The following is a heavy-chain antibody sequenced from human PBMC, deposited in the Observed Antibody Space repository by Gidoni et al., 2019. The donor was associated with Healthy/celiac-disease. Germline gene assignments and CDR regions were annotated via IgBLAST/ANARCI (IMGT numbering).Heavy chain of an antibody. CDR3: ARTMTRYSYSSGWYV. CDR1: GFTFSSYC. CDR2: INSDGSST. V-gene: IGHV3-74*01. D-gene: IGHD6-19*01. Sequence: EVQLVESGGGLVQPGGSLRLSCAAPGFTFSSYCMHWVRQAPGKGLVWVSRINSDGSSTSYADSVKGRFTISRDNAKNTLYLQMNSLRAEDTAVYYCARTMTRYSYSSGWYVWGQGTTVTVSS. J-gene: IGHJ6*02.